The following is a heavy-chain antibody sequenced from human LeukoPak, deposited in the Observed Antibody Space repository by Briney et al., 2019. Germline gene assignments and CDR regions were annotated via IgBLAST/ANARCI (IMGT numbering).Heavy chain of an antibody. CDR2: ISSDGSSV. CDR1: GFTFTTYW. D-gene: IGHD3-10*01. Sequence: PGGSLRLSCAASGFTFTTYWMHWVRQAPGKGLVWVSRISSDGSSVNYADSVKGRFTISRDNAKNTLCLQMNSLRADDTAVYSCASSYGASRSYSAFDIWGLGTMVTVSS. V-gene: IGHV3-74*01. J-gene: IGHJ3*02. CDR3: ASSYGASRSYSAFDI.